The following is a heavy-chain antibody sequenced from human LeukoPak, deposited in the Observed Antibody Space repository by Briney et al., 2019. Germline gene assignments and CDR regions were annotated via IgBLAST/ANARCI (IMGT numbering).Heavy chain of an antibody. CDR2: INHSGST. Sequence: PSETLSFTCPVKVGSLSGYYWSGFGHPPGKGRGWFGEINHSGSTNYNPSLKSRVTISVDTSKNQFSLKLSSVTAADTAVYYCARGRGYSSRLPKPNWFDPWGQGTLVTVSS. D-gene: IGHD5-18*01. J-gene: IGHJ5*02. CDR3: ARGRGYSSRLPKPNWFDP. V-gene: IGHV4-34*01. CDR1: VGSLSGYY.